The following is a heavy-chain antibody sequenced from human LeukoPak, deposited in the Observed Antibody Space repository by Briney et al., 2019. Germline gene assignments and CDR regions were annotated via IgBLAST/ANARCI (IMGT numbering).Heavy chain of an antibody. CDR1: GFTFSNYA. Sequence: GGALRLSCAASGFTFSNYAMSWVRQAPGKGLEWVSTISDSGGSTYYADSLKGRFTISRDNSKNTMYLQMNRLRAEDTAVYYCAKAEEYYDILPGYFRGYYMDVWGKGTTVTVSS. V-gene: IGHV3-23*01. J-gene: IGHJ6*03. CDR2: ISDSGGST. CDR3: AKAEEYYDILPGYFRGYYMDV. D-gene: IGHD3-9*01.